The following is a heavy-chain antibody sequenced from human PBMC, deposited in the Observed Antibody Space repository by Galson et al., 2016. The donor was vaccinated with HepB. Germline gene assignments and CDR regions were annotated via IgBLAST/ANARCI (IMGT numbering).Heavy chain of an antibody. D-gene: IGHD3-9*01. CDR1: GFTFSNYA. CDR3: VREPRGADWGFDY. Sequence: SLRLSCAASGFTFSNYAMHWVRQAPGNGLEWVAVIWPDGSEQYYADSVKGRFTISRDNSDNTVSLQMDSLRAEDTSVYYCVREPRGADWGFDYWGQGTQVAVSS. CDR2: IWPDGSEQ. V-gene: IGHV3-33*01. J-gene: IGHJ4*01.